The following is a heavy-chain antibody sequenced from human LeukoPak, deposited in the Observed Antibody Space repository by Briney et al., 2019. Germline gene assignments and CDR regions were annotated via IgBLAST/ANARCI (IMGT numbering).Heavy chain of an antibody. CDR2: INPRGST. D-gene: IGHD5-24*01. CDR1: GGAFRGYY. Sequence: TSETLSLTCGVYGGAFRGYYWSWIRQPPGNGLEWIGEINPRGSTNYNPSLKSRVTLSADTSKNQFSLTLNSVTAADTAVYYCARRRLGYYFDYWGQGTLVTVSS. CDR3: ARRRLGYYFDY. V-gene: IGHV4-34*01. J-gene: IGHJ4*02.